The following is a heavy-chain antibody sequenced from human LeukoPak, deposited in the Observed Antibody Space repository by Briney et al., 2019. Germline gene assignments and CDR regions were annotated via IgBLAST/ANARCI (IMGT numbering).Heavy chain of an antibody. Sequence: PGGSLRLSCAASGFTVSSNYMSWVRQAPGKGLEWVPVICSGGSTYYADSVKGRFTISRDNSKNTLYLQMNSLRAEDTAVYYCARDLCSYDSSGYYFYWGQGTLVTVSS. CDR1: GFTVSSNY. V-gene: IGHV3-66*02. J-gene: IGHJ4*02. D-gene: IGHD3-22*01. CDR2: ICSGGST. CDR3: ARDLCSYDSSGYYFY.